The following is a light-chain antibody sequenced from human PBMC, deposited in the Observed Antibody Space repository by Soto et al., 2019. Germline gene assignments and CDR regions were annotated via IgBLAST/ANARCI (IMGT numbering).Light chain of an antibody. V-gene: IGKV1-12*01. CDR2: GSS. Sequence: DIQMTQSPSSVSASVGDSVTITCRASQGVSDWVAWYQQKPGEAPKLLIYGSSSLPSGVPSRFSGTRSGTDFTLTISSLQPEDFATYYCQQANSYPWTFGQGTKVEIE. J-gene: IGKJ1*01. CDR1: QGVSDW. CDR3: QQANSYPWT.